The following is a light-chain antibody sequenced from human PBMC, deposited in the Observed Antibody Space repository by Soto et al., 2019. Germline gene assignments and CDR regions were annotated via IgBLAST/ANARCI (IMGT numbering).Light chain of an antibody. CDR3: QQYGSSPRT. CDR1: QSLSGN. Sequence: EIVMTQSPATLAGSPGETVTLSCRASQSLSGNLAWYQQKPGQAPRLLIYGASSRATGIPDRFSGSGSGTDFTLTISRLEPEDFAVYYCQQYGSSPRTFGQGTKVDIK. CDR2: GAS. J-gene: IGKJ1*01. V-gene: IGKV3-20*01.